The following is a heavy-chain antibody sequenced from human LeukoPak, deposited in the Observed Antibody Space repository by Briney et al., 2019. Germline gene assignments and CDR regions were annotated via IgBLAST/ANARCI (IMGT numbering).Heavy chain of an antibody. Sequence: SQTLSLTCTVSGGSISSGGYYWSWIRQHPGKGLEWIGYIYYSGSTYYNPSLKSRVTISVDTSKNQFSLKLSSVTAADTAVYYCAREGYSSGRYFDYWGQGTLVTVSS. CDR1: GGSISSGGYY. D-gene: IGHD6-19*01. CDR2: IYYSGST. CDR3: AREGYSSGRYFDY. V-gene: IGHV4-31*03. J-gene: IGHJ4*02.